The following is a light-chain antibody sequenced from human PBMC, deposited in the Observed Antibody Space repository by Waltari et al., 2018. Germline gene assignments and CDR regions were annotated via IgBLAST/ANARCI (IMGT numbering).Light chain of an antibody. J-gene: IGKJ1*01. V-gene: IGKV1-5*03. CDR2: KGS. CDR1: QSISTW. Sequence: DFQMTQSPSTLSASVGDRVTITCRASQSISTWLAWYQQKPGKAPKILIYKGSTLESGVPSRCSGSGFGTEFTLTISSLQPDDFATYYCQQYNHYWTFGQGTKVELK. CDR3: QQYNHYWT.